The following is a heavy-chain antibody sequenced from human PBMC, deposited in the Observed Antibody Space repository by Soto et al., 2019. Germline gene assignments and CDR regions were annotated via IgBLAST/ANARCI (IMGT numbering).Heavy chain of an antibody. Sequence: GGSLRLSCAASGFTFSSYAMSWVRQAPGKGLEWVSAISGSGGSTYYADSVKGRFTISRDNSKNTLYLQMNSLRAEDTAVYYCAKFAVITIFGVVIMSHFDYWGQGTLVTVSS. CDR1: GFTFSSYA. J-gene: IGHJ4*02. CDR2: ISGSGGST. V-gene: IGHV3-23*01. D-gene: IGHD3-3*01. CDR3: AKFAVITIFGVVIMSHFDY.